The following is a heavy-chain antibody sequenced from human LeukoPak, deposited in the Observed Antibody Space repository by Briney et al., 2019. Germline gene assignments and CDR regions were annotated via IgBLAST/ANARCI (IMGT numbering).Heavy chain of an antibody. Sequence: SQTLSLTCTVSGGSISSGSYYWSWIRQPAGKGLEWIGRIYTSGSTNYNPSLKSRVTISVDTSKNQFSLKLSSVTAADTAVYYCARGHNWFDPWGQGTLVTVSS. CDR3: ARGHNWFDP. V-gene: IGHV4-61*02. CDR2: IYTSGST. CDR1: GGSISSGSYY. J-gene: IGHJ5*02.